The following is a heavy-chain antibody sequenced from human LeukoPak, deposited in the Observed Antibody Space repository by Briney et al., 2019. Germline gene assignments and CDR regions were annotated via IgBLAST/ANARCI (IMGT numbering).Heavy chain of an antibody. V-gene: IGHV3-30*04. CDR1: GFTFSSYA. CDR2: ISYDGSNK. D-gene: IGHD6-6*01. Sequence: GGSLRLSCAASGFTFSSYAMHWVRQAPGKGLEWVAVISYDGSNKYYADSVKGRFTISRDNSNNTLYLQMNSLRAEDTAVYYCARRQGAARLSYFDYWGQGTLVTVSS. J-gene: IGHJ4*02. CDR3: ARRQGAARLSYFDY.